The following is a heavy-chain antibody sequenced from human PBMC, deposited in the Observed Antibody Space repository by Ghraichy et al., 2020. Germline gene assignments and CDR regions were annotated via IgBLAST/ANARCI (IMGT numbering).Heavy chain of an antibody. CDR3: AKDSKTAEYFQH. D-gene: IGHD3-3*02. CDR1: GFTFSSYA. J-gene: IGHJ1*01. V-gene: IGHV3-23*01. Sequence: LSLTCAASGFTFSSYAMSWVRQAPGKGLQWVSAISDSGDTTYDADSVKGRFTISRDNSKNTLFLHMNSLRAEDTAVYYCAKDSKTAEYFQHLGQGTLVTVSS. CDR2: ISDSGDTT.